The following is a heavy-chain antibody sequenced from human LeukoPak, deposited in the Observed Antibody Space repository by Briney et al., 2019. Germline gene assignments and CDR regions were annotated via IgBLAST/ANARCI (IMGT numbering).Heavy chain of an antibody. CDR1: GGSISPYY. J-gene: IGHJ3*02. V-gene: IGHV4-59*08. Sequence: PSETLSLTCIVSGGSISPYYWSWIRQPPGSGLEWIAYIYYSGSTSYNPSLKSRVAISVDTSNNGVSLKLSSVTAADTAVYYCARNWHDYAFDIWGQGTMVTVSS. D-gene: IGHD1-1*01. CDR3: ARNWHDYAFDI. CDR2: IYYSGST.